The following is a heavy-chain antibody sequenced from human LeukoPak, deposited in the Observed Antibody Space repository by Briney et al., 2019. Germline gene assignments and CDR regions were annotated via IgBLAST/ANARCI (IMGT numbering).Heavy chain of an antibody. D-gene: IGHD3-10*01. CDR2: INPTGGTT. CDR3: ASMRVGFGELGWFDP. J-gene: IGHJ5*02. Sequence: ASVKVSCKASGYTFTSYYMHWVRQAPGQGLEWMGIINPTGGTTIYAQMFQGRLTMTRDMSTSTVYMELSSLRSEDTAVYYCASMRVGFGELGWFDPWGQGTLVTVSS. V-gene: IGHV1-46*01. CDR1: GYTFTSYY.